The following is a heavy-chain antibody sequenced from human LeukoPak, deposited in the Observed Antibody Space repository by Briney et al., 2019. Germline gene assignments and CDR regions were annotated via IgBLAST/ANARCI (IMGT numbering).Heavy chain of an antibody. Sequence: ASVKVSCKASGGTFSSYAISWVRQAPGQGLEWMGWMNPNSGNTGYAQKFQGRVTMTRNTSISTAYMELSSLRSEDTAVYYCARGGTFDYYYGMDVWGQGTTVTVSS. V-gene: IGHV1-8*02. J-gene: IGHJ6*02. CDR3: ARGGTFDYYYGMDV. CDR1: GGTFSSYA. D-gene: IGHD3-16*01. CDR2: MNPNSGNT.